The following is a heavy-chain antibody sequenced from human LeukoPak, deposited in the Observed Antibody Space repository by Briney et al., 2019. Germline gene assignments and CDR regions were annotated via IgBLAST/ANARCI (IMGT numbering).Heavy chain of an antibody. CDR1: GFTFIGTS. CDR3: ARDTYFYDTSGYYINDL. D-gene: IGHD3-22*01. CDR2: MNRDPI. J-gene: IGHJ5*02. Sequence: GGSLRLSCAASGFTFIGTSMNWVRQPPGKGLEWVAAMNRDPIYYADSVKGRFTISRDNAKNSVYLQMNSLRAEDTAVYFCARDTYFYDTSGYYINDLWGQGTLVTVSS. V-gene: IGHV3-69-1*01.